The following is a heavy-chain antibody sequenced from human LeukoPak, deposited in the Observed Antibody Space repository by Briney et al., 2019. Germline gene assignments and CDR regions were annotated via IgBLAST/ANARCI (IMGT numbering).Heavy chain of an antibody. V-gene: IGHV3-23*01. CDR2: ISDSGGST. CDR3: ARIVAARGGNFDY. J-gene: IGHJ4*02. CDR1: GFTFNSYA. Sequence: GGSLRLSCAASGFTFNSYAMSWVRQAPGKGLEWVSAISDSGGSTYYADSVKGRFTISRDNSKNTLYLQMNSLRAEDTAVYYCARIVAARGGNFDYWVQGTLVTVSS. D-gene: IGHD6-6*01.